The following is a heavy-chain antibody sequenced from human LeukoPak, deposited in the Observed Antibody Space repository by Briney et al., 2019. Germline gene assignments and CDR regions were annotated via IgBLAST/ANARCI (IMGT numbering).Heavy chain of an antibody. V-gene: IGHV3-48*03. Sequence: PGGSLRLSCAASGFTFSSYEMNWVRQAPGKGLEWVSYITKSGSTIYYADSVKGRFTISRDNSKNSLYLQMNSLRTEDTALYYCAKDMGAGRSGISNFDYWGQGTLVTVSS. CDR2: ITKSGSTI. CDR3: AKDMGAGRSGISNFDY. J-gene: IGHJ4*02. CDR1: GFTFSSYE. D-gene: IGHD3-10*01.